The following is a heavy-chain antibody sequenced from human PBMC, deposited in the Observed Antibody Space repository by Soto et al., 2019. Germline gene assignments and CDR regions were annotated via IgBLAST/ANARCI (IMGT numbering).Heavy chain of an antibody. CDR2: INSDGSST. V-gene: IGHV3-74*01. D-gene: IGHD6-19*01. CDR3: ARGRIGSGWFVVDY. J-gene: IGHJ4*02. Sequence: GGSPRPSCAASGVTVCSYWMHWVRQAPGKGLVWVSRINSDGSSTSYADSVKGRFTISRDNAKNTLYLQMNSLRAEDTAVYYCARGRIGSGWFVVDYWGQGTLVTVSS. CDR1: GVTVCSYW.